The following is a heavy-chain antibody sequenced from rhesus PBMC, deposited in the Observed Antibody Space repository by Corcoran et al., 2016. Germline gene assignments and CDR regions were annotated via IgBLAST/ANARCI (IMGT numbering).Heavy chain of an antibody. J-gene: IGHJ4*01. CDR1: GGSISGYS. V-gene: IGHV4-73*01. D-gene: IGHD5-36*02. CDR3: ARRLATVTLSYFDY. Sequence: QVKLQQWGEGLVKPSETLSLTCAVSGGSISGYSWSWIRHPPGKGLEWIGNIDGKSASTNYNPSLKNRVTISKDTSKNQFSLKLSSVTAADTAVYYCARRLATVTLSYFDYWGQGVLVTVSS. CDR2: IDGKSAST.